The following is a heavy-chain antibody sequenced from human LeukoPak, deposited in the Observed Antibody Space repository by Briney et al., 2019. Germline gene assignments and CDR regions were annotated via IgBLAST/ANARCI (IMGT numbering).Heavy chain of an antibody. CDR1: GFTFSDYY. V-gene: IGHV3-11*04. CDR2: ISSSGSTI. CDR3: ARDLSFPDAFDI. Sequence: PGGSLRLSCAASGFTFSDYYMSWIRQAPGKGLEWVSYISSSGSTIYYADSVKGRFTISRDNAKNSLYLQMNSLRAKDTAVYYCARDLSFPDAFDIWGQGTMVTVSS. J-gene: IGHJ3*02.